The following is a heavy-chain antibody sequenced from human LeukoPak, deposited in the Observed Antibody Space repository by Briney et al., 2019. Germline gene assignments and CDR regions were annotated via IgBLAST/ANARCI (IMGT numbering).Heavy chain of an antibody. V-gene: IGHV4-39*01. CDR3: ARRSSDSHNYFDY. J-gene: IGHJ4*02. D-gene: IGHD2-21*02. CDR1: GGSISTSSYY. CDR2: IYYSGST. Sequence: SETLSLTCTVSGGSISTSSYYWGWIRQPPGKGLEWIGSIYYSGSTYYNPSLKSRVTISVYTSKNQFSLRLGSVTAADTAVYHCARRSSDSHNYFDYWGQGTLVTVSS.